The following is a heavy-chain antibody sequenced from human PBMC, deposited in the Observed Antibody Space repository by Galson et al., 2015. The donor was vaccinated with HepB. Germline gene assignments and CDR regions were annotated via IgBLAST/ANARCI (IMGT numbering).Heavy chain of an antibody. D-gene: IGHD6-6*01. CDR1: GFTFSNYA. CDR2: ISTAST. J-gene: IGHJ6*03. CDR3: ARDSPTYSSSSVYYCYYYMDV. V-gene: IGHV3-23*01. Sequence: SLRLSCAASGFTFSNYAMSWVRQAPGKGLEWVSSISTASTYYADSVKGRFTISRDNSKNTLYLQLNSLRAEDTAVYYCARDSPTYSSSSVYYCYYYMDVWGKGTTVTVSS.